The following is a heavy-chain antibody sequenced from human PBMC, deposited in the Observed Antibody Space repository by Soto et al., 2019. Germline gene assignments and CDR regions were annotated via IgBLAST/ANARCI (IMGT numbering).Heavy chain of an antibody. CDR2: VTPIFGTA. V-gene: IGHV1-69*01. J-gene: IGHJ6*02. D-gene: IGHD2-15*01. CDR3: ARSQGGSSSLDIYYYYYYGMDV. Sequence: QVQLVQSGAEVKKPGSSVKVSCKAPGGTFSSYAISWVRQAPGQGLEWMGGVTPIFGTANYAQKFQGRVTITADESTITGYMELSSLGSEDTAVYYCARSQGGSSSLDIYYYYYYGMDVWGQGTTVTVSS. CDR1: GGTFSSYA.